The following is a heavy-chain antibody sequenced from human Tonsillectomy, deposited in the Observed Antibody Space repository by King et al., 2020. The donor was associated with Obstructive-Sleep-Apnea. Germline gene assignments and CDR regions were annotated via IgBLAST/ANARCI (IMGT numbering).Heavy chain of an antibody. V-gene: IGHV4-30-4*01. CDR2: IYYSGST. CDR1: GGSISSGDYY. CDR3: ASTHYYGSGSYYNDNWFDP. Sequence: QLQESGPGLVKPSQTLSLTCTVSGGSISSGDYYWSWIRQPPGKGLEWIGYIYYSGSTYYNPSLKSRVTISVDTSKNQFSLKLRPVTAADTAVYYCASTHYYGSGSYYNDNWFDPWGQGTLVTVSS. D-gene: IGHD3-10*01. J-gene: IGHJ5*02.